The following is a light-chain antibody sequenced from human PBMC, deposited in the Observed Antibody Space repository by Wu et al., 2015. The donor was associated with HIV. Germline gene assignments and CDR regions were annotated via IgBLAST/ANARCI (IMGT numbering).Light chain of an antibody. V-gene: IGKV3-20*01. Sequence: EIVLTQSPGTLSLSPGERATLSCRASQSVSSNYLAWYQQKPGQAPRLLIHDASRRATDIPDRFSGSGSETDFTLTITKLEPEDFAVYYCQQYGSSPSLTFGGGTKVEIK. CDR3: QQYGSSPSLT. CDR2: DAS. J-gene: IGKJ4*01. CDR1: QSVSSNY.